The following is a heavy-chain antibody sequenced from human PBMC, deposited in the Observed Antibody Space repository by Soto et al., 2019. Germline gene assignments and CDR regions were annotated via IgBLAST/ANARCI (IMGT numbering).Heavy chain of an antibody. V-gene: IGHV4-59*01. CDR3: ARPLYSYGPMDV. J-gene: IGHJ6*02. D-gene: IGHD5-18*01. Sequence: TLSCTCTVSGGSISGYYWNWIRQPPGKGLEWIGSIYYSRSTYYNPSLKSRVTISVDTSKNQFSLKLSSVTAADTAVYYCARPLYSYGPMDVWGQGTTVTVSS. CDR1: GGSISGYY. CDR2: IYYSRST.